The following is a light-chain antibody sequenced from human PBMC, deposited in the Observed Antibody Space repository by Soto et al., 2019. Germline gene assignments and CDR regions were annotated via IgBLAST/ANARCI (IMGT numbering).Light chain of an antibody. J-gene: IGKJ1*01. Sequence: DIHMTQSPSTLSVSVVDIVTITFLASQTISSWLAWYQQKPGKAPKLLIYKASTLKSGVPSRFSGSGSETDFTLTISSLQPEDFATYSCQQYNSYVWTFGQGTKVDIK. CDR3: QQYNSYVWT. CDR2: KAS. CDR1: QTISSW. V-gene: IGKV1-5*03.